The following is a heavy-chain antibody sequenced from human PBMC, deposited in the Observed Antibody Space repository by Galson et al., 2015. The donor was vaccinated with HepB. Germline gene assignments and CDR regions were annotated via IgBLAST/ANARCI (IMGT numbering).Heavy chain of an antibody. Sequence: TLSLTCTVSGGSISSGGYYWSWIRQHPGKGLEWIGYIYYSGSTYYNPSLKSRVTISVDTSKNQFSLKLSSVTAADTAVYYCARVSYGDYSYYYMDVWGKGTTVTVSS. D-gene: IGHD4-17*01. V-gene: IGHV4-31*03. CDR1: GGSISSGGYY. CDR2: IYYSGST. J-gene: IGHJ6*03. CDR3: ARVSYGDYSYYYMDV.